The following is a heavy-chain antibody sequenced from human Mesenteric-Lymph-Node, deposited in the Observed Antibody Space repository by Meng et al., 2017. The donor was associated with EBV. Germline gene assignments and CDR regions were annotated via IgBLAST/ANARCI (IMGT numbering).Heavy chain of an antibody. V-gene: IGHV2-5*02. CDR1: GFSLSTSGVG. CDR3: TYRQDITVDYIDY. CDR2: IYWDDDK. J-gene: IGHJ4*01. Sequence: QITLKESGPTLVKPTQTLTLTCDFSGFSLSTSGVGVGWIRQPPGKALEWLALIYWDDDKRYSPSLESRLTITKDTSKNEVVLVMTNMDPVDTGTYFCTYRQDITVDYIDYWGHGTLVTRLL. D-gene: IGHD2-15*01.